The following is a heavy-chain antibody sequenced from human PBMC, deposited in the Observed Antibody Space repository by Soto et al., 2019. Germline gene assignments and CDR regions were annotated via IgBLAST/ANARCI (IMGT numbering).Heavy chain of an antibody. V-gene: IGHV3-11*06. Sequence: GGSLRLSCAASGFTFSDYYMSWTRQAPGKGLEWLSYISGSGVYTNYADSVKGRFTISRDNSKNSLYLQMNSLTAEDTAVYYCARAERGKSAPTGWGQGTLVTVSS. CDR1: GFTFSDYY. CDR3: ARAERGKSAPTG. CDR2: ISGSGVYT. J-gene: IGHJ4*02.